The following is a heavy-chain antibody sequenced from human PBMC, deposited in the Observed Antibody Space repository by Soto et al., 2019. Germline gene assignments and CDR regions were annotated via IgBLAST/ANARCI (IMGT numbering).Heavy chain of an antibody. V-gene: IGHV4-30-2*01. J-gene: IGHJ5*02. Sequence: SETLSLTCAVSGGYIGSGGYSWSWIRQPPGKGLECIGYIYHSGSTYYNPSLKSRVTISVDRSKNQFSLKLSSVTAADTAVYYCASRPPYYYGSGSYGFDPWGQGTLVTVSS. CDR3: ASRPPYYYGSGSYGFDP. CDR1: GGYIGSGGYS. D-gene: IGHD3-10*01. CDR2: IYHSGST.